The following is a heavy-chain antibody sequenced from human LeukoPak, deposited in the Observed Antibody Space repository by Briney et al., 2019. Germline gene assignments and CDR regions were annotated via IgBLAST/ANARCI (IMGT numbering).Heavy chain of an antibody. CDR3: ASDRGFGVVTYSVDY. V-gene: IGHV3-21*01. CDR1: GFSFSSYT. CDR2: ISSSSSYI. Sequence: PGGSLRLSCAASGFSFSSYTMNWVRQAPGKGLEWVSSISSSSSYIYYADSVKGRFTISRDNAKNSLYLQMNSLRAEDTAVYYCASDRGFGVVTYSVDYWGQGTLVTVSS. J-gene: IGHJ4*02. D-gene: IGHD3-3*01.